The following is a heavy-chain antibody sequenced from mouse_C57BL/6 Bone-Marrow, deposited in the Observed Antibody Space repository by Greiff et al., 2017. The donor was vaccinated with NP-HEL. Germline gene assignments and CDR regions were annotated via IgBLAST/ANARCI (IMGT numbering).Heavy chain of an antibody. V-gene: IGHV1-64*01. CDR2: IHPNSGST. J-gene: IGHJ3*01. CDR3: ARNEGYPWFAY. CDR1: GYTFTSYW. D-gene: IGHD2-2*01. Sequence: VQLQQSGAELVKPGASVKLSCKASGYTFTSYWMHWVKQRPGQGLEWIGMIHPNSGSTNYNEKFKSKATLTVDKSSSTAYMQLSSLTSEDSAVYYCARNEGYPWFAYWGQGTLVTVSA.